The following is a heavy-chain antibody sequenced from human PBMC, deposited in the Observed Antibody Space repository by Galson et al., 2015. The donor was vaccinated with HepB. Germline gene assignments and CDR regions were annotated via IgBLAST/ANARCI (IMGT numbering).Heavy chain of an antibody. J-gene: IGHJ5*02. CDR3: ARYDYSGFNNWFDP. D-gene: IGHD5-12*01. Sequence: TLSLTCTVSGGSISSGGYYWSWIRQHPGKGLEWIGYIYYSGSTYYNPSLKSRVTISVDTSKNQFSLKLSSVTAADTAVYYCARYDYSGFNNWFDPWGQGTLVTVSS. CDR2: IYYSGST. V-gene: IGHV4-31*03. CDR1: GGSISSGGYY.